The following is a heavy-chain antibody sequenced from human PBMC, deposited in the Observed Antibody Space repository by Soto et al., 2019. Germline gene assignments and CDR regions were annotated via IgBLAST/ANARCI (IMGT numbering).Heavy chain of an antibody. V-gene: IGHV1-69*02. CDR2: IIPILDVA. J-gene: IGHJ5*02. D-gene: IGHD6-19*01. CDR3: ARSIQEEIGVAGPKDIWFAP. CDR1: GGTFRTYT. Sequence: QVQLVQSGAEVKRPGSSVKVSCQTSGGTFRTYTINWVRQAPGQGLEWMGRIIPILDVANYAQKFQGRVTITADKSTSTAHMELRRLRSEDTAVYYCARSIQEEIGVAGPKDIWFAPWGQGTLVTVSS.